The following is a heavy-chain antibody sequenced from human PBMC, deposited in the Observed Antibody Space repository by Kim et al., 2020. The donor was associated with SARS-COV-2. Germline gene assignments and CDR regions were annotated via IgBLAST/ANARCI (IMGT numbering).Heavy chain of an antibody. CDR3: ARHLSAPGYSYGYGDDY. Sequence: GESLKISCKGSGYSFTSYWIGWVRQMPGKGLEWMGSIYPGDSDTRYSPSFQGQVTISADKSISTAYLQWSSLKASDTAMYYCARHLSAPGYSYGYGDDYWGQGTLVTVSS. CDR2: IYPGDSDT. V-gene: IGHV5-51*01. D-gene: IGHD5-18*01. J-gene: IGHJ4*02. CDR1: GYSFTSYW.